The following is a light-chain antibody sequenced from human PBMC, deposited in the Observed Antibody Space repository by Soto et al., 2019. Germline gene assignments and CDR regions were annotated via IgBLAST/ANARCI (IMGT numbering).Light chain of an antibody. V-gene: IGKV3-20*01. CDR3: QQYGSSPKT. Sequence: EVVLTQSPGTLSLSPGERATLSCRASQSVSSGYLVWYQHKPGQTPRLLIYGASSRATGIPDRFSGSGFGTDFTLTISRLEPEDFAVYYCQQYGSSPKTFGQGTKVDIK. CDR1: QSVSSGY. J-gene: IGKJ1*01. CDR2: GAS.